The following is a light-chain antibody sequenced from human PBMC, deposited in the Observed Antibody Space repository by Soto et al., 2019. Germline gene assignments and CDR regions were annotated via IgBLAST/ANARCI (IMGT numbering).Light chain of an antibody. CDR1: QSVSSSY. CDR3: QQYGSSPPLT. J-gene: IGKJ4*01. CDR2: AAS. V-gene: IGKV3-20*01. Sequence: EIVLTQSPGTLSLSPGERATLSCRASQSVSSSYIAWYQQNPGRAPRLLIYAASSRATGVPDRFDGSGSGTDFTLTISRLEPEDFTVYYCQQYGSSPPLTFGGGTKVEIK.